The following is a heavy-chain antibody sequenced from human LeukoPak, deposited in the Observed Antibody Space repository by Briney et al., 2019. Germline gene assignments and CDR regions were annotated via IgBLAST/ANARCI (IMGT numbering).Heavy chain of an antibody. CDR3: ARDAHYYDSSGYYYPYYFDY. D-gene: IGHD3-22*01. CDR2: IIPIFGTA. CDR1: GGTFSSYA. J-gene: IGHJ4*02. V-gene: IGHV1-69*05. Sequence: SVKVSCKASGGTFSSYAISWVRQAPGQGLEWMERIIPIFGTANYAQKFQGRVTITTDESTSTAYMELSSLRSEDTAVYYCARDAHYYDSSGYYYPYYFDYWGQGTLVTVSS.